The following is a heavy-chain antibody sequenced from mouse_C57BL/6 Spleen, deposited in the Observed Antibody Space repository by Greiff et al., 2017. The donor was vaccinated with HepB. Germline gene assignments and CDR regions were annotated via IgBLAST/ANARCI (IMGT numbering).Heavy chain of an antibody. CDR2: IYPGDGDT. V-gene: IGHV1-82*01. CDR1: GYAFSSSW. D-gene: IGHD4-1*01. J-gene: IGHJ2*01. CDR3: ARGGLGESSFDY. Sequence: VQLQQSGPELVKPGASVKISCKASGYAFSSSWMNWVKQRPGKGLEWIGRIYPGDGDTNYNGKFKGKATLTADKSSSTAYMQLSSLTSEDSAVYFCARGGLGESSFDYWGQGTTLTVSS.